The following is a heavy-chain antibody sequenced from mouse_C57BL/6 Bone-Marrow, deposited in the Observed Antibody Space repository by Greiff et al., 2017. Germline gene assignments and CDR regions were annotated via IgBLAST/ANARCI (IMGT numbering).Heavy chain of an antibody. CDR1: GYTFTSYW. Sequence: VQLQQSGAELVRPGSSVKLSCKASGYTFTSYWMDWVKQRPGQGLEWIGNIYPSDSETHYNQKFKDKAILTVDKSSSTAYMQLSSLTSEDSAVYYCARVDYDSNYGYWGQGTTLTVSS. V-gene: IGHV1-61*01. CDR2: IYPSDSET. D-gene: IGHD2-5*01. J-gene: IGHJ2*01. CDR3: ARVDYDSNYGY.